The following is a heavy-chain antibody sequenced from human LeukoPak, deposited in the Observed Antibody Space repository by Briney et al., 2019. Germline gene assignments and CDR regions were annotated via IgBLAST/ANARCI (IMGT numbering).Heavy chain of an antibody. J-gene: IGHJ3*02. CDR2: IKQDGSEK. CDR3: ARAGYYYDSSGYSYAFDI. V-gene: IGHV3-7*01. D-gene: IGHD3-22*01. Sequence: GGSLRLSCAASGFTFSSYWMSWVRQAPGKGLEWVANIKQDGSEKYYVDSVKGRFTISRDNAKNSLYLQMNSLRAEDTAVYYCARAGYYYDSSGYSYAFDIWGQGTMVTVSS. CDR1: GFTFSSYW.